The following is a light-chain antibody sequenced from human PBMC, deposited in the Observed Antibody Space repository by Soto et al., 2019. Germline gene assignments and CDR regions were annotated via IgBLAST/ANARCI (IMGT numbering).Light chain of an antibody. J-gene: IGKJ4*01. CDR1: QSVGSSY. Sequence: EIVLTQSPGTLSLSPGERATLSCRASQSVGSSYLAWYHQKPGQAPRLLISGASSRATGIPDRFSGSGSGTDFTLTISRLEPEEFAVFYCQQSGSSPETFGGGTKVEIK. CDR2: GAS. V-gene: IGKV3-20*01. CDR3: QQSGSSPET.